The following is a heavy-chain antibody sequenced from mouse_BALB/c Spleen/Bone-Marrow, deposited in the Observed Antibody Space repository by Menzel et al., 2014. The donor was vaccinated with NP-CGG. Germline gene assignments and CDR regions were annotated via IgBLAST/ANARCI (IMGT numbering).Heavy chain of an antibody. Sequence: QVQLQQPGAEPARPGASVKLSCKASGYTFTSYWMQWVKQRPGQGLEWIGAIYPGDGGTRYTQKFKGKATLTADKSSSTAYMQLSSLASEDSAVYYCARWRYYSDYWAKAPLSQSPQ. CDR2: IYPGDGGT. V-gene: IGHV1-87*01. D-gene: IGHD2-3*01. J-gene: IGHJ2*01. CDR1: GYTFTSYW. CDR3: ARWRYYSDY.